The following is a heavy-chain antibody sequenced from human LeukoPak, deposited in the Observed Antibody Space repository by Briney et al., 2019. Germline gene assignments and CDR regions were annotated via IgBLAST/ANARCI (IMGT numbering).Heavy chain of an antibody. Sequence: PSETLSLTCAVYGGSFSGYYWTWIRQPPGKGLEWIGEINQSGSTNYNPSLKSRVTISVDTSKNQFSLKLSSVTAADTAVYYCARHDWQLVVDYWGQGTLVTVSS. CDR2: INQSGST. D-gene: IGHD6-6*01. V-gene: IGHV4-34*01. J-gene: IGHJ4*02. CDR3: ARHDWQLVVDY. CDR1: GGSFSGYY.